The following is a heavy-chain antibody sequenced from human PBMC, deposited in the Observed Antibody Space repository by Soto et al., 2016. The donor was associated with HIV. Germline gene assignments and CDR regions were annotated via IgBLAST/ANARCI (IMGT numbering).Heavy chain of an antibody. CDR1: GFTFSSHS. Sequence: EVQLVESGGGLVKPGGSLRLSCAASGFTFSSHSMNWVRQAPGKGLEWVSSIRSSSSYIYYADSLKGRFTISRDNAKNSLYLQMNSLRAEDTAVYYCARDMTTVNYYYYMDVWGKGTTVTVSS. D-gene: IGHD4-17*01. J-gene: IGHJ6*03. V-gene: IGHV3-21*06. CDR3: ARDMTTVNYYYYMDV. CDR2: IRSSSSYI.